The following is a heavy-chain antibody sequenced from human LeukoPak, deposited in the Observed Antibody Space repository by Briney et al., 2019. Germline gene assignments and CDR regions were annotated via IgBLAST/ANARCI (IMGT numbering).Heavy chain of an antibody. CDR3: ARGTVTMVDY. CDR1: GFTFSRYG. D-gene: IGHD3-10*01. J-gene: IGHJ4*02. Sequence: GTSLRLSCAASGFTFSRYGMHWVRQAPGKGLEWVAVIWEDGTNIYYGDSVKGRFTISRDNSKNTLYLQMNSLRAEDTAVYYCARGTVTMVDYWGQGTLVTVSS. CDR2: IWEDGTNI. V-gene: IGHV3-33*01.